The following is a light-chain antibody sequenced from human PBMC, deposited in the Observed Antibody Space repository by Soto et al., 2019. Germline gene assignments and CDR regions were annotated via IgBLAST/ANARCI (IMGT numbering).Light chain of an antibody. V-gene: IGLV1-51*01. CDR2: DDN. CDR3: GPWDSTMSAYV. J-gene: IGLJ1*01. Sequence: QSVMTQPPSVSAAPGQKVTIYCSGSISNIGGNSVSWYQQVPGTSPKLLIYDDNKRPSGIPDRFSGYKSGTSATLGITGVQPGGEDAYYCGPWDSTMSAYVFGSGTKV. CDR1: ISNIGGNS.